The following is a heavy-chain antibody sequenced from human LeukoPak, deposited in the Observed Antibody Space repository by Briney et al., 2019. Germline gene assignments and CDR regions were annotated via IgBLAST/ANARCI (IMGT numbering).Heavy chain of an antibody. V-gene: IGHV3-21*01. CDR1: GFTFSSYS. J-gene: IGHJ5*02. D-gene: IGHD2-15*01. CDR2: ISSSSSYI. CDR3: ARDRGYCSGGSCYFRPRGGRVRFDP. Sequence: PGGSLRLSCAASGFTFSSYSMIWVRQAPGKGLEWVSSISSSSSYIYYADSVKGRFTISRDNAKNSLYLQMNSLRAEDTAVYYCARDRGYCSGGSCYFRPRGGRVRFDPWGQGTLVTVSS.